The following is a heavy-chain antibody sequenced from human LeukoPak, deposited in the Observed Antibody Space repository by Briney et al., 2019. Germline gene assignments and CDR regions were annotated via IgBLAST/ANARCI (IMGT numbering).Heavy chain of an antibody. CDR3: ARNLRKYGSNSEYIDY. J-gene: IGHJ4*02. CDR2: IWYDASNK. Sequence: GRSLRLSCAASGFTFSSHGMHWVRQAPGKGLEWVAVIWYDASNKYYADSVKGRFTVSRDNSKNTLYLQMNSLRAEDTAMYYCARNLRKYGSNSEYIDYWGQGTVVTVSS. CDR1: GFTFSSHG. D-gene: IGHD4-23*01. V-gene: IGHV3-33*01.